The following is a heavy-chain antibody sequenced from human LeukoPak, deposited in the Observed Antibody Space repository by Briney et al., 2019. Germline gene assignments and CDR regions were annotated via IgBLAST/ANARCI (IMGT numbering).Heavy chain of an antibody. CDR1: GFTFSSYA. CDR2: ISGSGGST. V-gene: IGHV3-23*01. D-gene: IGHD3-9*01. J-gene: IGHJ4*02. Sequence: QPGGSLRLSCAASGFTFSSYAMSWVRQAPGKGLEWVSAISGSGGSTYYADSVKGRFTISRDNSKNTLYLQMNSLRAEDTAVYYCATPHHALRYFLGSVSWDYCGQGTLVTVSS. CDR3: ATPHHALRYFLGSVSWDY.